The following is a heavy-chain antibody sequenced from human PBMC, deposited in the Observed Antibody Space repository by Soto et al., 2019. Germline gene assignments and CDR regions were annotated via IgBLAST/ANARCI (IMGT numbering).Heavy chain of an antibody. CDR1: GFTFSDYY. CDR3: VSGTNGAFFVY. Sequence: QVQLVESGGGLVKSGGSLRLSCAASGFTFSDYYMSWIRQAPGKGLEWVSYISSRSSTIFYADSVKGRFTISRDNVKNSLYLQMNSLRAEDTAVYYCVSGTNGAFFVYWGQGILVTVSS. V-gene: IGHV3-11*01. J-gene: IGHJ4*02. CDR2: ISSRSSTI. D-gene: IGHD2-8*01.